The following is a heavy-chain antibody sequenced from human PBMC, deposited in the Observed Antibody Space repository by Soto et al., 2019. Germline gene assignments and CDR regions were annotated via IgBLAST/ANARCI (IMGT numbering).Heavy chain of an antibody. CDR2: IYPGDSDT. D-gene: IGHD2-15*01. J-gene: IGHJ4*02. Sequence: PGESLKISCKGSGYGFSNYWIGWVRQMPGKGLEWMGIIYPGDSDTRYSPSFQGQVSISADKSISTAYLQWSSLRASDTAMYYCPRLWHCSSGTCYPDYWGQGTLVTVSS. CDR3: PRLWHCSSGTCYPDY. CDR1: GYGFSNYW. V-gene: IGHV5-51*01.